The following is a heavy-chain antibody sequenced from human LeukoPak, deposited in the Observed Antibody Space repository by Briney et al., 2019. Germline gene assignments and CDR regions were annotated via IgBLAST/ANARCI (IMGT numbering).Heavy chain of an antibody. Sequence: SETLSLTCTVSGGSISSGDYYWSWIRQPPGKGLEWIGYIYYSGSTYYNPSLKSRVTISGDPSKNQFSLKLSSVTAADTAVYYCARASRDYYGSGSYFDVFDYWGQGTLVTVSS. D-gene: IGHD3-10*01. J-gene: IGHJ4*02. CDR1: GGSISSGDYY. CDR2: IYYSGST. CDR3: ARASRDYYGSGSYFDVFDY. V-gene: IGHV4-30-4*08.